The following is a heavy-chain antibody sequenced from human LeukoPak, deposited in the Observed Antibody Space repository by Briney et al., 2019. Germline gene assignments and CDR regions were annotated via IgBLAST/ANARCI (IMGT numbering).Heavy chain of an antibody. CDR1: GGSISSGSYY. V-gene: IGHV4-61*02. Sequence: SQTLSLICTVSGGSISSGSYYWSWIRQPAGKGLEWIGRIYTSGSTNYNPSLKSRVTISVDTSKNQFSLKLSSVTAADTAVYYCARERWLHAYFDYWGQGTLVTVSS. CDR2: IYTSGST. D-gene: IGHD5-12*01. J-gene: IGHJ4*02. CDR3: ARERWLHAYFDY.